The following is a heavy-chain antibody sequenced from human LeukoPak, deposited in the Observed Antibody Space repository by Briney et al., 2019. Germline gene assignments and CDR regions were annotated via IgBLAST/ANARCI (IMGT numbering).Heavy chain of an antibody. CDR1: GGTFSSYA. V-gene: IGHV1-69*05. CDR2: IIPIFGTA. CDR3: ARDLGYCSGGSCRIFDY. Sequence: SVKVSCKASGGTFSSYAISWVRQAPGQGLEWMGRIIPIFGTANYAQKFQGRVTITTDESTSTAYMELSSLRCEDTAVYYCARDLGYCSGGSCRIFDYWGQGTLVTVSS. D-gene: IGHD2-15*01. J-gene: IGHJ4*02.